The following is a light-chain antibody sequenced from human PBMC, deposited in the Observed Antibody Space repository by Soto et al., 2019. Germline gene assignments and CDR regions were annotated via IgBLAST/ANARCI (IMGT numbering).Light chain of an antibody. V-gene: IGKV3-20*01. Sequence: EIVMTQSPATLSVSPGERATLSCRASQSVSSSYLAWYQQKPGQAPRLLIYGASSRATGIPDRLSGSGSGTDFTLTISRLAPEDSAVYYCQQYGSSPTFGQGTRLEIK. J-gene: IGKJ5*01. CDR2: GAS. CDR1: QSVSSSY. CDR3: QQYGSSPT.